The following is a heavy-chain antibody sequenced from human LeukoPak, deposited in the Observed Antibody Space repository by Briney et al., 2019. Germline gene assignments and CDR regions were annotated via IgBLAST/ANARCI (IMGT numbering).Heavy chain of an antibody. Sequence: SETLSLTCTVSGGSISSYYWSWIRQPPGKGLEWIGYIYTSGSTNYNPSLKSRVTISVDTSKNQFSLKLSSVTAADTAVYYCARHLGGCSSTSCYSMSVADASDIWGQGTMVTVSS. CDR3: ARHLGGCSSTSCYSMSVADASDI. J-gene: IGHJ3*02. CDR1: GGSISSYY. V-gene: IGHV4-4*09. CDR2: IYTSGST. D-gene: IGHD2-2*02.